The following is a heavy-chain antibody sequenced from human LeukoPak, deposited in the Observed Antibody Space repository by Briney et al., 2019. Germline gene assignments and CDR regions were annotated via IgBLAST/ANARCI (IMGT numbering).Heavy chain of an antibody. V-gene: IGHV3-23*01. Sequence: PGGSLRLSCAASGFTFSSYAMSWVRQAPGKGLEWVSAISGSGGSTYYADSVKGRFTISRDNSKNTLYLQMNSLRAEDTAVYYCAEDRFYGDYAMGPFDYWGQGTLVTVSS. CDR1: GFTFSSYA. CDR2: ISGSGGST. CDR3: AEDRFYGDYAMGPFDY. J-gene: IGHJ4*02. D-gene: IGHD4-17*01.